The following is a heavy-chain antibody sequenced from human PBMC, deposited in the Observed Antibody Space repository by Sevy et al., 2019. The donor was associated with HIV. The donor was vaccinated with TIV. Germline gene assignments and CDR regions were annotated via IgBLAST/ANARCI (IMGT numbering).Heavy chain of an antibody. D-gene: IGHD2-21*02. Sequence: GGSLRLSCAASGFTFSSYAMSWVRQAPGKGLEWVSAISGSGGSTYYADSVKGRFTISRDNSKNTLYLQMNSLRAEDTSVYFCGKVGLAYCGGDCYSKARGYFQHWGQGTLVTVSS. CDR2: ISGSGGST. J-gene: IGHJ1*01. CDR3: GKVGLAYCGGDCYSKARGYFQH. V-gene: IGHV3-23*01. CDR1: GFTFSSYA.